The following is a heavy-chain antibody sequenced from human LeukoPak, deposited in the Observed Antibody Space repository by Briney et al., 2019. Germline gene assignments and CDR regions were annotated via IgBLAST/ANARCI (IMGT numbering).Heavy chain of an antibody. CDR1: GGSFSGYY. J-gene: IGHJ5*02. CDR2: INHSAST. Sequence: PSESLSLTCAVSGGSFSGYYLSWIRQPPGKGLEWIGAINHSASTNYNPSLKSRVSISVDTSKNQFFLKMSSVTAADTAVYYCARSRKPNWFDPWGQGTLVTVSS. D-gene: IGHD1-14*01. CDR3: ARSRKPNWFDP. V-gene: IGHV4-34*01.